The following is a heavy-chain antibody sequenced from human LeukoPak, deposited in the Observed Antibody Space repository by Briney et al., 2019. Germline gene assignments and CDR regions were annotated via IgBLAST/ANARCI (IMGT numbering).Heavy chain of an antibody. V-gene: IGHV3-30-3*01. CDR3: AKWDIVVVPAAMSGPGY. D-gene: IGHD2-2*01. CDR1: GFTFSSFA. Sequence: GGSLRLSCAASGFTFSSFAMHWVRQAPGKGLEWVAVISYDGSNKYYADSVKGRFTISRDNSKNTLYLQMNSLRAEDTAVYYCAKWDIVVVPAAMSGPGYWGQGTLVTVSS. J-gene: IGHJ4*02. CDR2: ISYDGSNK.